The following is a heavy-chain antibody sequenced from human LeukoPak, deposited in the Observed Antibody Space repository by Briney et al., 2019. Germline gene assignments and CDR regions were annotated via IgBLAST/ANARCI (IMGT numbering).Heavy chain of an antibody. V-gene: IGHV4-31*03. D-gene: IGHD3-22*01. CDR2: IYYSGST. J-gene: IGHJ4*02. Sequence: PSETLSLTCTVSGGSISSGGYYWSWIRQHPGKGLEWIEYIYYSGSTYYNPSLKSRVTISVDTSKNQFSLKLSSVTAADTAVYYCARGRDSSGYYYSPPSDWGQGTLVTVSS. CDR3: ARGRDSSGYYYSPPSD. CDR1: GGSISSGGYY.